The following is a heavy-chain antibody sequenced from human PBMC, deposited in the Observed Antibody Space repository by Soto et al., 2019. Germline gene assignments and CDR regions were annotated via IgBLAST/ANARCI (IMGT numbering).Heavy chain of an antibody. D-gene: IGHD3-22*01. CDR1: GFTFSSYS. V-gene: IGHV3-21*01. CDR2: ISSSSSYI. CDR3: ARVYDSSGYYFYYYYYGMDV. J-gene: IGHJ6*02. Sequence: EVQLVESGGGLVKPGGSLRLSCAASGFTFSSYSMNWVRQAPGKGLEWVSSISSSSSYIYYADSVKGRFTISRDNAKNSLYLQMNSLRGEDTAVYYCARVYDSSGYYFYYYYYGMDVWGQGTTVTVSS.